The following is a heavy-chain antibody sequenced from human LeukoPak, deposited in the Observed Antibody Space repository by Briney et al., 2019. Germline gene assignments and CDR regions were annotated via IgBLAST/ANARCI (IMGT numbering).Heavy chain of an antibody. J-gene: IGHJ4*02. CDR2: INPSGGST. D-gene: IGHD2-15*01. CDR1: GYTFTGYY. V-gene: IGHV1-46*01. CDR3: ARGRYCSGGSCYYFDY. Sequence: ASVKVSCKASGYTFTGYYMHWVRQAPGQGLEWMGIINPSGGSTSYAQKFQGRVTMTRDMSTSTVYMELSSLRSEDTAVYYCARGRYCSGGSCYYFDYWGQGTLVTVSS.